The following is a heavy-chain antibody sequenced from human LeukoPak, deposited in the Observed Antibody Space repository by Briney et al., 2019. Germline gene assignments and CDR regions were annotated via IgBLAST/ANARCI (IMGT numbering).Heavy chain of an antibody. Sequence: GGSLRLSCAASGFTFSDYYMNWIRQAPGKGLEWVANIKQDGSEKYYVDSVKGRFTISRDNAKNSLYLQMNSLRAEDTAVYYCAREVPSGSYYTHYYYYYYMDVWGKGTTVTISS. CDR3: AREVPSGSYYTHYYYYYYMDV. V-gene: IGHV3-7*01. D-gene: IGHD1-26*01. CDR2: IKQDGSEK. CDR1: GFTFSDYY. J-gene: IGHJ6*03.